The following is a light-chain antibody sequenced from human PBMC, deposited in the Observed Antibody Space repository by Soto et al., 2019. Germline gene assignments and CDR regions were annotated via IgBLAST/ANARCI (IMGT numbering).Light chain of an antibody. Sequence: QSALTQPASVSGSPGQSITISCTGTSSDVGGYNYVSWYQQHPGKAPKLMIYEVSNRPSGVSNRFSGSKSGNTASLTISGLQAEDDSDYYCSSYTSISSVVFGGGTKLTVL. V-gene: IGLV2-14*01. CDR3: SSYTSISSVV. J-gene: IGLJ2*01. CDR1: SSDVGGYNY. CDR2: EVS.